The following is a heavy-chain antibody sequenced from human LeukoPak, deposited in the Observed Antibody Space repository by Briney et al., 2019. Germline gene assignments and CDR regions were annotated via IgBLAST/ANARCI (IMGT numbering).Heavy chain of an antibody. Sequence: GGSLRLSCAGSGFTFSAYAMSWVRQAPGKGLEWVSAISDSGGGTNYADSVKGRFIISRDNSKKTLYLQMNSLRAEDTALYYCAKDMGWSMVRGFDYWGQGTLVTVSS. D-gene: IGHD3-10*01. CDR2: ISDSGGGT. J-gene: IGHJ4*02. V-gene: IGHV3-23*01. CDR1: GFTFSAYA. CDR3: AKDMGWSMVRGFDY.